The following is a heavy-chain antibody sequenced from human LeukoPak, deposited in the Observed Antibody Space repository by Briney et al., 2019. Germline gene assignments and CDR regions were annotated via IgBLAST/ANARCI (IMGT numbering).Heavy chain of an antibody. D-gene: IGHD2-2*01. Sequence: PSETLSLTCAVYGGSFSGYYWSWIRQPPGKGLEWIVEINHSGSTNYNPSLKSRVTISVDTSKNQFSLKLSSVTAADTAVYYCARVTGVYCSSTSCPYNWFDPWGQGTLVTVSS. CDR3: ARVTGVYCSSTSCPYNWFDP. CDR2: INHSGST. J-gene: IGHJ5*02. V-gene: IGHV4-34*01. CDR1: GGSFSGYY.